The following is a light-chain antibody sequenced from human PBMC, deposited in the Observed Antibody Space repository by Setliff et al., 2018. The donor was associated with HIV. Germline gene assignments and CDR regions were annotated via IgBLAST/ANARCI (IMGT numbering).Light chain of an antibody. V-gene: IGLV2-23*01. Sequence: QSALTHPASVSASPGQSITISCTGTSSDGGSYNLVSWYQQHPGKAPKLMIYEGSKRPSGVSNRFSGSKSGNTASLTISGLQAEDEADYYCCSYAGSSTTYVFGTGTKVTVL. CDR3: CSYAGSSTTYV. CDR1: SSDGGSYNL. CDR2: EGS. J-gene: IGLJ1*01.